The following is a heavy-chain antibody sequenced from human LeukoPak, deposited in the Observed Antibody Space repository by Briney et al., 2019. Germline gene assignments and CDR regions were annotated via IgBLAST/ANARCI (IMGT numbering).Heavy chain of an antibody. CDR3: VKSDFWSGHYYYYGMDV. V-gene: IGHV3-21*01. Sequence: PGGSLRLSCAASGFTFSSYSMNWVRQAPGKGLEWVSSISSSSSYIYYADSVKGRFTISRDNAKNSLYLQMNSLRAEDTAVYYCVKSDFWSGHYYYYGMDVWGQGTTVTVSS. CDR2: ISSSSSYI. CDR1: GFTFSSYS. J-gene: IGHJ6*02. D-gene: IGHD3-3*01.